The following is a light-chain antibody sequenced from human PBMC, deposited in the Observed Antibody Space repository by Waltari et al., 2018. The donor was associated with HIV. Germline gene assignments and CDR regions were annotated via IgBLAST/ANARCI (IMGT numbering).Light chain of an antibody. CDR2: AAS. J-gene: IGKJ4*01. CDR3: QQYNDWPPLT. V-gene: IGKV3D-15*01. Sequence: EIVMTQSPATLSVSPGERATLSCRSSPGVGSNLAWYQQNPGRAPRLLIFAASTRATGIPARFSGRGSGTEFTLTISSLQSEDFAVYYCQQYNDWPPLTFGGGTKVEI. CDR1: PGVGSN.